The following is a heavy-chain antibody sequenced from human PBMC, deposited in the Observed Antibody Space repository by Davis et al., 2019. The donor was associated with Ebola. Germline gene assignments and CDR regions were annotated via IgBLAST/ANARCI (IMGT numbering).Heavy chain of an antibody. CDR2: ISTSGTTT. J-gene: IGHJ6*02. CDR1: GFTFSTYE. D-gene: IGHD4/OR15-4a*01. Sequence: GESLKISCAASGFTFSTYEMQWVRQAPGKGLECISYISTSGTTTQYADSVKGRFTISRDNTKNSVYLQMNSLRAEDTAVYFCARRLSYYGMDVWGQGTTVTVSS. CDR3: ARRLSYYGMDV. V-gene: IGHV3-48*03.